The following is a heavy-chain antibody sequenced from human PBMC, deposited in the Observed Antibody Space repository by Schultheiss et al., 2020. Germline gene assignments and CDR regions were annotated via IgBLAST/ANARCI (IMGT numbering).Heavy chain of an antibody. D-gene: IGHD6-13*01. Sequence: GGSLRLSCAHSGFTFRSDWMHWVRQAPGKGLVWVSGISWNSGSIDYADSVKGRFTISRDNAKNSLYLQMNSLRAEDTALYYCAKDRTLGIATAFVDYWGQGTLVTVSS. CDR2: ISWNSGSI. V-gene: IGHV3-9*01. CDR1: GFTFRSDW. CDR3: AKDRTLGIATAFVDY. J-gene: IGHJ4*02.